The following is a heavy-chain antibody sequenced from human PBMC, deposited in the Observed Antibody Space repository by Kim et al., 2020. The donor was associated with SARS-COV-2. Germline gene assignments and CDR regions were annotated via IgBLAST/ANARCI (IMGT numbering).Heavy chain of an antibody. V-gene: IGHV1-8*01. CDR2: MKPKSGNT. Sequence: ASVKVSCKASGYTFTNYDINWVRQAPGQGLEWMGWMKPKSGNTGYAQKFQGRVTMTSNTSISTAYMELTNLRSEDTAVYYCARTTYYDKSGNWFDPWGQGTLLIVSS. D-gene: IGHD3-22*01. CDR1: GYTFTNYD. J-gene: IGHJ5*02. CDR3: ARTTYYDKSGNWFDP.